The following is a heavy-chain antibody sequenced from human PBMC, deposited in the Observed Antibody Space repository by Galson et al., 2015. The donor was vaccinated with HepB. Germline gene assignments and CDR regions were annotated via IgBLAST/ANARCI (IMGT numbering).Heavy chain of an antibody. Sequence: SGAEVKKPGESLRLSCAASGSSFSNDWMDWVRQAPGKGLEWVANIKEDGSEKNYVDSVKGRFTISRDNVENLVYLQMTSLRVEDTAVYYCSRFLGDWGQGTPVTVSS. J-gene: IGHJ4*02. CDR2: IKEDGSEK. CDR3: SRFLGD. V-gene: IGHV3-7*01. CDR1: GSSFSNDW.